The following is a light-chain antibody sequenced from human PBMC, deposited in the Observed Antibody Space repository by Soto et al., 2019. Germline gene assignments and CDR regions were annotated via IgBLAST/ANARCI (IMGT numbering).Light chain of an antibody. J-gene: IGKJ1*01. Sequence: EIVLTQSPGTLSLSPGERATLSCRASQSVSSSYLAWYQQKPGQAPRLLIYGASSRATGIPDRFSGSGSGTDFTLTISRLEPEDFALYYCQQYETSLRTFAKGPRWIS. V-gene: IGKV3-20*01. CDR1: QSVSSSY. CDR3: QQYETSLRT. CDR2: GAS.